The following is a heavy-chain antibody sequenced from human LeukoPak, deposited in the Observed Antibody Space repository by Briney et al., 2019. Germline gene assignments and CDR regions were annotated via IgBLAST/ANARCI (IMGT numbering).Heavy chain of an antibody. CDR2: INHGVST. D-gene: IGHD5-18*01. Sequence: SETLSLTCAVYGGSFSVYYGSWMRQPPGKGLEWRWEINHGVSTTYNPSLKCRGTIPVDKSKNQFSLKLSSVTAAETAVYYCARGRWTGGYSYGLGYYYYMDVWGKGTTVTVSS. CDR1: GGSFSVYY. J-gene: IGHJ6*03. CDR3: ARGRWTGGYSYGLGYYYYMDV. V-gene: IGHV4-34*01.